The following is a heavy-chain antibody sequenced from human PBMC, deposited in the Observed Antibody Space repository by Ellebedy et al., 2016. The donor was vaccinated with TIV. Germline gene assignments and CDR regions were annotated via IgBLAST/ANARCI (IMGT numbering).Heavy chain of an antibody. CDR1: GESFSGHY. CDR3: ARERTLALGLLRTYGMDV. Sequence: SETLSLXXAVYGESFSGHYWSWIRQPPGKGLEWIGEINHSGSTNYNPSLKSRVTISIDTSKNQFSLKLSSVTAADTAVYYCARERTLALGLLRTYGMDVWGQGTTVTVSS. J-gene: IGHJ6*02. V-gene: IGHV4-34*01. D-gene: IGHD3-10*01. CDR2: INHSGST.